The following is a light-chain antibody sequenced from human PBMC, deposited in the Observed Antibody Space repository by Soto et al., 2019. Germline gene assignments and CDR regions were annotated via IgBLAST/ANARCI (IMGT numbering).Light chain of an antibody. CDR3: SSYAGGIKWV. J-gene: IGLJ3*02. V-gene: IGLV2-8*01. Sequence: QSVLTQPASVSGSPGQSITISCTGTSSDVGAYNHVSWYQQHPGKAPKFMIYEVTKRPSGVPDRFSGSKSGNTASLTVSGLQAEDEADYYCSSYAGGIKWVFGGGTKLTVL. CDR1: SSDVGAYNH. CDR2: EVT.